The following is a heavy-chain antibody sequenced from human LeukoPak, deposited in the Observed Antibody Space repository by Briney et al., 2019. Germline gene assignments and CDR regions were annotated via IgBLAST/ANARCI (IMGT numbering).Heavy chain of an antibody. Sequence: SETLSLTCTVSGGSISSYYWTWIRQPPGKGLEWIGYIYYSGSTNYNPSLKSRVTISVDTSKNQFSLKLTSVIAADTAVYYCARSRFWSPRDAFDIWGQGTMVTVSS. V-gene: IGHV4-59*01. J-gene: IGHJ3*02. CDR3: ARSRFWSPRDAFDI. D-gene: IGHD3-3*01. CDR2: IYYSGST. CDR1: GGSISSYY.